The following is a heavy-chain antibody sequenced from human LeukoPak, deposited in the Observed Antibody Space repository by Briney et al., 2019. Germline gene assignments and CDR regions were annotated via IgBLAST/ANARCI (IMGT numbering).Heavy chain of an antibody. V-gene: IGHV1-18*01. D-gene: IGHD3-22*01. CDR2: ISAYNGNT. Sequence: ASVKVSCRASDYTFTNYGISWVRQAPGQGLEWMGWISAYNGNTNYAQKLQGRVTMTTDTSTSTAYMELRSLRSDDTAVYYCARAGHRRYYYDNGYDYWGQGTLVTVSS. J-gene: IGHJ4*02. CDR3: ARAGHRRYYYDNGYDY. CDR1: DYTFTNYG.